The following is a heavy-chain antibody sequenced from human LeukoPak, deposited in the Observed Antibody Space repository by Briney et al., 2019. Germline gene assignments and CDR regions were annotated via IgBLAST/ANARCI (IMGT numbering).Heavy chain of an antibody. Sequence: ASVKVSCKASVYTFTSYYIHWVRQAPGQGLGWMGIINPSGGSTSYAQKFQGRITMTRDTSTSTVYMELSSLRSEDTAVYYCARDYIGSNALDSWGQGTLVTVSS. CDR1: VYTFTSYY. CDR3: ARDYIGSNALDS. D-gene: IGHD1-1*01. CDR2: INPSGGST. V-gene: IGHV1-46*01. J-gene: IGHJ4*02.